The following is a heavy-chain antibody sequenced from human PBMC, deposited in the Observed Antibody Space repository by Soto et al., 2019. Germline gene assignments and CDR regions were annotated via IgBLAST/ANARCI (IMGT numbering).Heavy chain of an antibody. V-gene: IGHV1-2*04. CDR1: GYTFTGYY. Sequence: QVQLVQSGAEVKKPGASVKVSCKASGYTFTGYYMHWVRQAPGQGLEWMGWINPNSGGTNYAQKFQGWVTMTRDTSISTAYMELSRLRSDDTAVYYCARGYCSGGSCYLGAFDIWSQGTMVTVSS. CDR2: INPNSGGT. D-gene: IGHD2-15*01. CDR3: ARGYCSGGSCYLGAFDI. J-gene: IGHJ3*02.